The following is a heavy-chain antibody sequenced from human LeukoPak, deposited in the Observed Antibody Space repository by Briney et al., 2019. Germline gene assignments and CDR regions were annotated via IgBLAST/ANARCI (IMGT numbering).Heavy chain of an antibody. D-gene: IGHD4-17*01. J-gene: IGHJ5*02. Sequence: ASVKVSCKASGYTFTSYGISWVRQATGQGLEWMGWMNPNSGNTGYAQKFQGRVTITRNTSISTAYMELSSLRSEDTAVYYCARETTVTRGNWFDPWGQGTLVTVSS. CDR1: GYTFTSYG. CDR3: ARETTVTRGNWFDP. V-gene: IGHV1-8*03. CDR2: MNPNSGNT.